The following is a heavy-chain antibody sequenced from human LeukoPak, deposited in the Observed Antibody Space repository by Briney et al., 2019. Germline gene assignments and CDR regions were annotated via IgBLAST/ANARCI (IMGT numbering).Heavy chain of an antibody. J-gene: IGHJ4*02. D-gene: IGHD3-10*01. V-gene: IGHV3-30*01. CDR1: GFTSSNYA. Sequence: GGSLRLSRAASGFTSSNYAMHWVRQAPGKGLEWVSLISSGGTYEYYADSVKGRFTISRDNSKNTLYLQLNSLRAEDTAVYYCARDSTYYYDSGSSGPHYFDNWGQGTLVTVSS. CDR3: ARDSTYYYDSGSSGPHYFDN. CDR2: ISSGGTYE.